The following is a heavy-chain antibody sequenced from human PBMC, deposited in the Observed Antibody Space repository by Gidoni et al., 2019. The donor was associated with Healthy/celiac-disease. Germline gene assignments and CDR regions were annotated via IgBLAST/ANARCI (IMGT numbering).Heavy chain of an antibody. CDR1: GFTFDDYA. J-gene: IGHJ6*02. Sequence: EVQLVESGGGLVQPGRSLRLSCAASGFTFDDYAMHWVRQAPGKGLEWVSGISWNSGSIGYADSVKGRFTISRDNAKNSLYLQMNSLRAEDTALYYCAKDIRIAAAGDYDYGMDVWGQGTTVTVSS. V-gene: IGHV3-9*01. CDR2: ISWNSGSI. D-gene: IGHD6-13*01. CDR3: AKDIRIAAAGDYDYGMDV.